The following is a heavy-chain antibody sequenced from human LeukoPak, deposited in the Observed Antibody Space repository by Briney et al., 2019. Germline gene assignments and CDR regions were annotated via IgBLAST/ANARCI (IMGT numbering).Heavy chain of an antibody. CDR1: GFTFSSYA. V-gene: IGHV3-30*04. CDR3: ASILGGYSYGRLDY. D-gene: IGHD5-18*01. J-gene: IGHJ4*02. CDR2: ISYDGSNK. Sequence: PGGSLRFSCAASGFTFSSYAMHWVRQAPGKGLEWVAVISYDGSNKYYADSVKGRFTISRDNSKNTLYLQMNSLRAEDTAAYYCASILGGYSYGRLDYWGQGTLVTVSS.